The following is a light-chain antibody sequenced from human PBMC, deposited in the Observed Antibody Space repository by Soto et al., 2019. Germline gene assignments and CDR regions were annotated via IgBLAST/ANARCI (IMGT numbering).Light chain of an antibody. Sequence: EIVLALTPGALSLSPGERTSLSSRDRQNVSSSYLAWYQQKPGQAPRLLIYGASSRATGIPDRFSGSGSGTDFTLTICSLGPEDFALYYCQQYGSSPPVAFGQGTRVEIK. CDR1: QNVSSSY. V-gene: IGKV3-20*01. CDR3: QQYGSSPPVA. CDR2: GAS. J-gene: IGKJ5*01.